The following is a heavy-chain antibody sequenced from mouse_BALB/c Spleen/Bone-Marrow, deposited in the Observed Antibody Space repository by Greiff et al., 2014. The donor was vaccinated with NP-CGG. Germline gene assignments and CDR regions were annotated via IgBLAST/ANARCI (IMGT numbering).Heavy chain of an antibody. D-gene: IGHD4-1*01. CDR3: ARGIGNPYAMGY. Sequence: QVQLQQSGPELVRPGVLVKISCEGSGYTFTDYVMHWVKQSHAKSLEWIGVISTYYGNTNYNQKFKGKATMTVDKSSSTAYMELARLTSEDSAIYYCARGIGNPYAMGYWGQGTSVTVSS. CDR1: GYTFTDYV. V-gene: IGHV1-67*01. CDR2: ISTYYGNT. J-gene: IGHJ4*01.